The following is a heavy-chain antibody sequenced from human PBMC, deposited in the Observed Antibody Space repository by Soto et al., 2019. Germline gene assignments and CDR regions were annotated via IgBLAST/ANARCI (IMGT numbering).Heavy chain of an antibody. D-gene: IGHD3-10*01. V-gene: IGHV4-39*01. Sequence: SETLSLTCTVSGGSISSSSYYWGWIRQPPGKGLEWIGSIYYSGSTYYNPSLKSRVTISVDTSKNQFSLKLSSVTAADTAVYYCARGYGFGEGYYYGMDVWGQGTTVTVSS. CDR2: IYYSGST. J-gene: IGHJ6*02. CDR1: GGSISSSSYY. CDR3: ARGYGFGEGYYYGMDV.